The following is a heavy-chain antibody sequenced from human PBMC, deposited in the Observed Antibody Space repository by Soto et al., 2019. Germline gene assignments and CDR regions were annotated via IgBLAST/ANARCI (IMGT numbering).Heavy chain of an antibody. D-gene: IGHD2-21*02. J-gene: IGHJ6*03. CDR1: GGTFSSYT. CDR3: ARDNYGDDLSYTYYYSYMDV. V-gene: IGHV1-69*04. CDR2: IIPILGIA. Sequence: SVKVSCKASGGTFSSYTISWVRQASGQGLEWMGRIIPILGIANYAQKFQGRVTITADKSTSTAYMELSSLRSEDTAVYYCARDNYGDDLSYTYYYSYMDVWGKGTTVTVSS.